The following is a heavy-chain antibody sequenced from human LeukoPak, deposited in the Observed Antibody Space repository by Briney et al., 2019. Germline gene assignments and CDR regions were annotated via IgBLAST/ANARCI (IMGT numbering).Heavy chain of an antibody. D-gene: IGHD5-12*01. CDR1: GGSISSGGYY. CDR3: ARDRGGYSGYFDY. Sequence: SQTLSLTCTLSGGSISSGGYYWSWVRQHPGKGLEWIGYIYYSGSIYYNPSLKSRVTISVDTSKNQFSLKVSSVTAADTAVYYCARDRGGYSGYFDYWGQGTLVTVSS. J-gene: IGHJ4*02. CDR2: IYYSGSI. V-gene: IGHV4-31*03.